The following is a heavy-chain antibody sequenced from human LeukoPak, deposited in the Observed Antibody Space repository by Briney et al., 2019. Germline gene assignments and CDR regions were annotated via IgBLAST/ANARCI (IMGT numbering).Heavy chain of an antibody. V-gene: IGHV3-48*04. D-gene: IGHD2-2*02. CDR1: GFTFSSYS. CDR2: ISSSSSTI. CDR3: ARRDYCSSTSCYTY. Sequence: PGGSLRLSCAASGFTFSSYSMNWVRQAPGKGLEWVSYISSSSSTIYYADSVKGRFTISRDNAKNSLYLQMNSLRAEDTAVYYCARRDYCSSTSCYTYWGQGTLVTVSS. J-gene: IGHJ4*02.